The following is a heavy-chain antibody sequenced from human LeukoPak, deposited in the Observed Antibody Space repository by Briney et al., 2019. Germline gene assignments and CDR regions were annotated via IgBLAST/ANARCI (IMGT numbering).Heavy chain of an antibody. CDR3: VRDRKYRIVGTTQHYFDF. J-gene: IGHJ4*02. CDR1: GFTFSSYW. D-gene: IGHD1-26*01. Sequence: PGGSLRLSCAASGFTFSSYWMSWVRQAPGKGLEWVANIKQDGSEKYYVDSVRGRSTISRDNAKNSLFLQTNSLRAEDTALYYCVRDRKYRIVGTTQHYFDFWGQGTLVSVSS. V-gene: IGHV3-7*01. CDR2: IKQDGSEK.